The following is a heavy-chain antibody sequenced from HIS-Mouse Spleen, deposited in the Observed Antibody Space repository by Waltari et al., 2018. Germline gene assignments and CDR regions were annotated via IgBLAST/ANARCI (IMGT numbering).Heavy chain of an antibody. CDR2: IYYSGST. V-gene: IGHV4-39*07. Sequence: QLQLQESGPGLVKPSETLSLTCTVSGGPISSSIYYWGWIRPPPGQGLEWVGSIYYSGSTYYNPSLKSRVTISVDTSKNQFSLKLSSVTAADTAVYYCAREIPYSSSWYDWYFDLWGRGTLVTVSS. CDR1: GGPISSSIYY. CDR3: AREIPYSSSWYDWYFDL. D-gene: IGHD6-13*01. J-gene: IGHJ2*01.